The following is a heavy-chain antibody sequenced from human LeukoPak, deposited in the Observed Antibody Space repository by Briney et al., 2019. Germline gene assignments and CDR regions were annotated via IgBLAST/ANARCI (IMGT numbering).Heavy chain of an antibody. V-gene: IGHV4-31*03. CDR2: IYYSGST. J-gene: IGHJ2*01. CDR1: GGSISSGGYY. Sequence: SQTLSLTCTVSGGSISSGGYYWSWIRQHPGKGLEWIGYIYYSGSTYYNPSLKSRVTISVDTSKNQLSLKLSSVTAADTAVYYCARDNYGGNSYWYFDLWGRGTLVTVSS. D-gene: IGHD4-23*01. CDR3: ARDNYGGNSYWYFDL.